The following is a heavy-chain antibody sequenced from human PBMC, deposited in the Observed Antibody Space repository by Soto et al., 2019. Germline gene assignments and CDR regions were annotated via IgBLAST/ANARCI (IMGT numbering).Heavy chain of an antibody. Sequence: SETLSLTCTVSGGSISSSSYYWSWIRQPPGKGLEWIGNIYYSGSTNYNPSLKSRVTISVDTSKNQFSLKLSSVTAADTAVYYCARNWNYDYWGQGTLVTVSS. CDR3: ARNWNYDY. J-gene: IGHJ4*02. D-gene: IGHD1-7*01. CDR1: GGSISSSSYY. CDR2: IYYSGST. V-gene: IGHV4-39*07.